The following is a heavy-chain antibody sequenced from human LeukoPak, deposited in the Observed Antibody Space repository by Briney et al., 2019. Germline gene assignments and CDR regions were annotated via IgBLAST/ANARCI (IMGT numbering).Heavy chain of an antibody. D-gene: IGHD3-10*01. CDR1: GFTFSSYA. CDR2: ISGSGGST. V-gene: IGHV3-23*01. Sequence: GGSLRLSCAASGFTFSSYAMSWVRQAPGKGLEWVSAISGSGGSTYYADSVKGRFTISRDNSKNTLYLQMNSLRAEDTVVYYCAKGTAVVSGSWFDPWGQGTLVTVSS. CDR3: AKGTAVVSGSWFDP. J-gene: IGHJ5*02.